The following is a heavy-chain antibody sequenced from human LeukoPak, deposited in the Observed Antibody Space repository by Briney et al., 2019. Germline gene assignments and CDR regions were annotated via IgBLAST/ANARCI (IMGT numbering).Heavy chain of an antibody. J-gene: IGHJ2*01. CDR2: TYYRSKWYN. V-gene: IGHV6-1*01. CDR3: ARATRGDTTKSSDL. D-gene: IGHD5-18*01. CDR1: GDSVSSNSVA. Sequence: SQTLSVTCDISGDSVSSNSVAWYWIRQSPSRGLEWLGRTYYRSKWYNDYAVSVKSRITIKPDTSKNQFSLQLNSVTPEDTAVYYCARATRGDTTKSSDLWGRGTLVTVSS.